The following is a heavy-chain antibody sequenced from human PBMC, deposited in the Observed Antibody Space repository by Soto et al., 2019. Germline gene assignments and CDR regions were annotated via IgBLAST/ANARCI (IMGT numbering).Heavy chain of an antibody. J-gene: IGHJ2*01. D-gene: IGHD3-22*01. V-gene: IGHV3-74*01. CDR3: ARDDPPRGYYDSSGSWYFDL. Sequence: PGGSLRLSCAASGFTFSSYWMHWVRQAPGKGLVWVSRINSDGSSTSYADSVKGRFTISRDNAKNTLYLQMNSLRAEDTAVYYCARDDPPRGYYDSSGSWYFDLWGRGTLVTVSS. CDR2: INSDGSST. CDR1: GFTFSSYW.